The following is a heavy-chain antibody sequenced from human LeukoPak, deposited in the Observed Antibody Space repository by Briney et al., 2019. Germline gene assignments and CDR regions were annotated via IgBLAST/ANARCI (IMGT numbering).Heavy chain of an antibody. J-gene: IGHJ4*02. CDR2: IWYDGSNK. V-gene: IGHV3-33*06. Sequence: AGGSLRLSCAASGFTFSSYGMHWVRQAPGKGLEWVAVIWYDGSNKYYADSVKGRFTISRDNSKNTLYLQMNSPRAEDTAVYYCAKMTEESYFDYWGQGTLVTVSS. CDR1: GFTFSSYG. CDR3: AKMTEESYFDY. D-gene: IGHD1-14*01.